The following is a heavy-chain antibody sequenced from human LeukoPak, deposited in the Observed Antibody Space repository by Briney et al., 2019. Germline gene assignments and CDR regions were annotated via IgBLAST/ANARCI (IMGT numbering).Heavy chain of an antibody. CDR3: ARDPPAVSINTYA. D-gene: IGHD2-8*01. J-gene: IGHJ4*02. V-gene: IGHV3-66*01. Sequence: GGSLRLSCAASGFTVGNNYMNWVRQAPGKGLEWVSLIFSHGETSYADSVKGRFTISRDNSRNTLYLQMDGLRVEDTAVYYCARDPPAVSINTYAWGQGTLVTVSS. CDR1: GFTVGNNY. CDR2: IFSHGET.